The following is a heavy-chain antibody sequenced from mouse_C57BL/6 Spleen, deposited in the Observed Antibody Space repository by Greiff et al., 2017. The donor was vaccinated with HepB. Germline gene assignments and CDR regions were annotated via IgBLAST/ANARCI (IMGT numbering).Heavy chain of an antibody. CDR2: INYDGSST. CDR3: ARDPLITTESPLYWYFDV. D-gene: IGHD1-1*01. CDR1: GFTFSDYY. J-gene: IGHJ1*03. Sequence: EVNLVESEGGLVQPGSSMKLSCTASGFTFSDYYMAWVRQVPEKGLEWVANINYDGSSTYYLDSLKSRFIISRDNAKNILYLQMSSLKSEDTATYYCARDPLITTESPLYWYFDVWGTGTTVTVSS. V-gene: IGHV5-16*01.